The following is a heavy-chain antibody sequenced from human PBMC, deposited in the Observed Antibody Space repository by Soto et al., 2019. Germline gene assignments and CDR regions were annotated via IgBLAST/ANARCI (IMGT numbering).Heavy chain of an antibody. CDR1: GGSISIGDYY. V-gene: IGHV4-30-4*01. Sequence: PSETLSLTCTVSGGSISIGDYYWCWIRQPPGKGLEWIGYIYYSGSTYYNPSLKSRVTISVDTSKNQFSLKLSSVTAADTAVYYCARERPDGSRLDPWGQGTLVTVSS. J-gene: IGHJ5*02. CDR2: IYYSGST. D-gene: IGHD6-13*01. CDR3: ARERPDGSRLDP.